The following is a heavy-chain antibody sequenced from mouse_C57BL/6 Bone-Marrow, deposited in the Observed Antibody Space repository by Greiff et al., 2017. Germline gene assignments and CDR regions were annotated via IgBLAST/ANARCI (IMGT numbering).Heavy chain of an antibody. V-gene: IGHV5-6*02. Sequence: EVKLMESGGDLVKPGGSLKLSCAASGFTFSSYGMSWVRQTPDKRLEWVATISSGGSYTYYPDSVKGRFTISRDNAKNTLYLPMSSLKSEDTAMYYCARRGTTVVARAMDDWGRGTSVTVSA. CDR2: ISSGGSYT. D-gene: IGHD1-1*01. CDR3: ARRGTTVVARAMDD. J-gene: IGHJ4*01. CDR1: GFTFSSYG.